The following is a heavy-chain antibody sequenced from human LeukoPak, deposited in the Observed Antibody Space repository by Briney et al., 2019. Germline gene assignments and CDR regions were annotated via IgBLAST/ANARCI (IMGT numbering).Heavy chain of an antibody. J-gene: IGHJ4*02. CDR3: ARGEQWLIRGSFDY. CDR2: IKEDGSEK. CDR1: GFTFSSYW. Sequence: GGSLRLSCAASGFTFSSYWMNWVRQAPGKGLEWVANIKEDGSEKYYVDSVKGRFTISRDNAKNSLYLQMNSLRTEDTAVYYCARGEQWLIRGSFDYWGQGTLVTVSS. V-gene: IGHV3-7*01. D-gene: IGHD6-19*01.